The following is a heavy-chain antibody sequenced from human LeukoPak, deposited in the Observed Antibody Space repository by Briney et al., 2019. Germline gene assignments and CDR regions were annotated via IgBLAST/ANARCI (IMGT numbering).Heavy chain of an antibody. CDR2: ISWDGGST. D-gene: IGHD1-1*01. CDR1: GFTFDDYT. V-gene: IGHV3-43*01. Sequence: GGSLRLYCAASGFTFDDYTMHWVRQAPGKGLEWVSLISWDGGSTYYADSVKGRFTISRDNSKNSLYLQMNSLRTEDTALYYCAKDRGPYNWNDSDYYYGMDVWGQGTTVTVSS. CDR3: AKDRGPYNWNDSDYYYGMDV. J-gene: IGHJ6*02.